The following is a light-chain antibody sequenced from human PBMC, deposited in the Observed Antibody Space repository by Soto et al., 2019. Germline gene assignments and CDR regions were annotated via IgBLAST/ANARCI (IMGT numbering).Light chain of an antibody. Sequence: EIVLTQSPGTLSLSPGERATLSCRASQSVSSSYLAWYQQKPGQAPRLLIYGASSRATGIPDRFSGSWSGTDFTLTISRLEPEDFAVYYCQQYGSSPSITFGQGTRLEIK. CDR3: QQYGSSPSIT. CDR2: GAS. CDR1: QSVSSSY. V-gene: IGKV3-20*01. J-gene: IGKJ5*01.